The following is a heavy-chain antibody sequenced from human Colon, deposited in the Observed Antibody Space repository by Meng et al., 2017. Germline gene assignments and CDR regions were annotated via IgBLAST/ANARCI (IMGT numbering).Heavy chain of an antibody. J-gene: IGHJ4*02. V-gene: IGHV3-7*01. CDR2: IKQDGSEK. CDR1: GFTFSSYW. D-gene: IGHD3-10*01. CDR3: ARDTPLLWFGELVGGANYFDY. Sequence: GESLKISCAASGFTFSSYWMSWVRQAPGKGLECVANIKQDGSEKYYVDSVKGRFTISRDNAKNSLYLQMNSLRAEDTAVYYCARDTPLLWFGELVGGANYFDYWGQGTLVTVSS.